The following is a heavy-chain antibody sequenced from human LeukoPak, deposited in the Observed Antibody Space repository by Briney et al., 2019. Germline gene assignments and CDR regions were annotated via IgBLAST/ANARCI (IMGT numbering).Heavy chain of an antibody. D-gene: IGHD3-10*01. V-gene: IGHV1-2*02. CDR1: GYTFTGYY. Sequence: ASVKVSCKASGYTFTGYYMHWVRQAPGQGLEWMGWTNPDSGVTKYAQKFQGRITMTRDTSISTAYMELSRLRSDDTAVYYCARYGSGSYEYWGQGTLVTVSS. CDR3: ARYGSGSYEY. J-gene: IGHJ4*02. CDR2: TNPDSGVT.